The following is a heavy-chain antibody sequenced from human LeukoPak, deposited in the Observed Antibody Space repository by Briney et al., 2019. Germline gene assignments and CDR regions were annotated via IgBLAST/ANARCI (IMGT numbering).Heavy chain of an antibody. Sequence: GASVTVSCKASGYTFTSYYMHWVRQAPGQGLEWMGIINPSGGSTSYAQKFQGRVTMTRDTSTSTVYMELSSLRSEDTAVYYCARELGGCGGDCASDYWGQGTLVTVSS. CDR3: ARELGGCGGDCASDY. D-gene: IGHD2-21*02. V-gene: IGHV1-46*01. J-gene: IGHJ4*02. CDR1: GYTFTSYY. CDR2: INPSGGST.